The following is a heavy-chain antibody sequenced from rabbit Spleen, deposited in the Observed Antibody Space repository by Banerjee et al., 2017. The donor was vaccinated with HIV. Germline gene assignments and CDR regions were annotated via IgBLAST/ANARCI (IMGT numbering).Heavy chain of an antibody. J-gene: IGHJ4*01. CDR1: GFDFSSSYW. Sequence: QEQLVEYGGDLVQPEGSLTLTCKASGFDFSSSYWMCWVRQAPGKGLEWIGCISTDSGGSTYYATWAKGRFTISKTSSTTVTLQMTSLTAADTATYFCARGSATMTMMITGFFFNLWGQGTLFTVS. D-gene: IGHD2-1*01. CDR3: ARGSATMTMMITGFFFNL. V-gene: IGHV1S45*01. CDR2: ISTDSGGST.